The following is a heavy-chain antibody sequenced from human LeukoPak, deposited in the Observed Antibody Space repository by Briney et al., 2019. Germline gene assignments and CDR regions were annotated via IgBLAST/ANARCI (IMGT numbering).Heavy chain of an antibody. CDR2: IWYDGSNK. CDR1: GFTFSSYG. CDR3: ARDVLAVAGNSFDY. J-gene: IGHJ4*02. V-gene: IGHV3-33*01. D-gene: IGHD6-19*01. Sequence: GGSLRLSCAASGFTFSSYGLHWVRQAPGKGLEWVAVIWYDGSNKYYADSVEGRFTISRDNSKNTLYLQMNSLRAEETAVYYCARDVLAVAGNSFDYWGQGTLVTVSS.